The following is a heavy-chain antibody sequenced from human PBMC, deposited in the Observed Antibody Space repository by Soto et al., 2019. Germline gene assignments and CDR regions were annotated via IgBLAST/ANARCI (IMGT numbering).Heavy chain of an antibody. CDR2: IYYSGST. D-gene: IGHD2-2*03. CDR1: GGSISSYY. Sequence: PSETLSLTCTVSGGSISSYYWSWIRQPPGKGLEWIGYIYYSGSTNYNPSLKSRVTISVDTSMNEFSLRLSSVTAADTAVYYCARLNGYCVSTGCHGYYGMDVWGQGTTVTVSS. CDR3: ARLNGYCVSTGCHGYYGMDV. J-gene: IGHJ6*02. V-gene: IGHV4-59*08.